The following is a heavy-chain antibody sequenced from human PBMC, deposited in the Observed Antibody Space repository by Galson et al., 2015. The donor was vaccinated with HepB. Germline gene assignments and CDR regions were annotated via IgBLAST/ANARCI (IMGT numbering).Heavy chain of an antibody. J-gene: IGHJ5*02. CDR3: ARVNRQYDSWFDP. CDR2: VYYRGDT. D-gene: IGHD3-16*01. Sequence: SETLSLTCTVSGASLWSSDYYWGWVRQPPGKGLEWIGNVYYRGDTYYNPSLKSQVTMSVETSRNQFSLRMRSVTAADTAVYYCARVNRQYDSWFDPWGQGTLVIVS. V-gene: IGHV4-39*01. CDR1: GASLWSSDYY.